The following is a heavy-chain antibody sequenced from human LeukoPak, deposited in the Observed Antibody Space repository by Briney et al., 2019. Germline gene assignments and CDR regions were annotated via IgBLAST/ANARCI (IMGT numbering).Heavy chain of an antibody. CDR2: INHSGST. D-gene: IGHD3-10*01. Sequence: PSETLSLTCAVYGGSFSGYYWSRIRQPPGKGLEWIGEINHSGSTNYNPSLKSRVTISVDTSKNQFSLKLSSVTAADTAVYYCARDSGYGSGSYIPVGDYWGQGTLVTVSS. CDR1: GGSFSGYY. J-gene: IGHJ4*02. CDR3: ARDSGYGSGSYIPVGDY. V-gene: IGHV4-34*01.